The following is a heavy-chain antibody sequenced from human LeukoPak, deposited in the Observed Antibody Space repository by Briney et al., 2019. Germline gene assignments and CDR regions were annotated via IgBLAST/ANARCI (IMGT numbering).Heavy chain of an antibody. Sequence: GGSLRLSCAASGFTFSSYGMHWVRQAPGKGLEWVAVIWFDGSNKYYADSVKGRFTISRDNSKSTLYLQMNSLRAEDTAVYYCAKDPRGYKPLYYYYMDVWGKGTTVTVSS. V-gene: IGHV3-33*06. D-gene: IGHD3-10*01. CDR2: IWFDGSNK. CDR1: GFTFSSYG. J-gene: IGHJ6*03. CDR3: AKDPRGYKPLYYYYMDV.